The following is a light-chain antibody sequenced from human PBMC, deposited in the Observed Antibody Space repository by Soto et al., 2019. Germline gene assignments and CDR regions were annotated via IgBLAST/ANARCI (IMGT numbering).Light chain of an antibody. V-gene: IGLV2-14*01. CDR2: EVN. J-gene: IGLJ2*01. CDR1: SSDIGGYNF. Sequence: QPASVSGSPGQSITISCTGTSSDIGGYNFVSWYQHHPGKAPKLMIYEVNNRPSGVSSRFSGSKSGNTASLTISGLQTEDEADYYCSSFTTSSTLVVFGGGTK. CDR3: SSFTTSSTLVV.